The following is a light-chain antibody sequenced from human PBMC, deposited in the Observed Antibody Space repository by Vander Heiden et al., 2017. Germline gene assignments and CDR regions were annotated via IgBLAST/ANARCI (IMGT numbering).Light chain of an antibody. J-gene: IGLJ3*02. Sequence: QSALTQPASVSGSPGQSLTISCTGTSSDVGSYNLVSWYQQHPGKAPKLMIYEGSKRPSGVSNRFSGSKSGNTASLTISGLQAEDEADYYCCSDAGSSTWVFGGGTKLTVL. CDR2: EGS. V-gene: IGLV2-23*01. CDR3: CSDAGSSTWV. CDR1: SSDVGSYNL.